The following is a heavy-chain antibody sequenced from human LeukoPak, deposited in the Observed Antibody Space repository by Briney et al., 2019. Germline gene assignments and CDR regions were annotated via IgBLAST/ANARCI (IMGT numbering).Heavy chain of an antibody. J-gene: IGHJ5*02. CDR2: IYYSGST. CDR1: GGSFSGYY. CDR3: ARATQGYNWFDP. V-gene: IGHV4-59*01. Sequence: SETLSLTCAVYGGSFSGYYWSWIRQPPGKGLEWIEYIYYSGSTNYNPSLKSRVTISVDTSKNQFSLKLSTVTAADTAVYYCARATQGYNWFDPWGQGTLVSVSS.